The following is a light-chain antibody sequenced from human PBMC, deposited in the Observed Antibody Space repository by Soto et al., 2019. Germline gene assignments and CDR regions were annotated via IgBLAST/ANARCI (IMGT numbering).Light chain of an antibody. J-gene: IGKJ3*01. CDR3: QQYENLPLT. CDR1: QDINIF. CDR2: DAS. Sequence: DIQMTQSPSSLSASIGDRVTITCQASQDINIFLNWYQQKPGKAPRLLIYDASTLETGVPSRFSGSGSGTEFTVTISSLQPEDIATYYCQQYENLPLTFGPGPRVDI. V-gene: IGKV1-33*01.